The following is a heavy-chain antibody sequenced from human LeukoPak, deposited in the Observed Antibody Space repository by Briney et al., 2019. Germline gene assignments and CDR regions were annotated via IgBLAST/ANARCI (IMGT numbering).Heavy chain of an antibody. Sequence: SETMPLTCSVSGDSLSTYYWNWIRQPQGKGLGWIGYIDYSGSTNYNPAHKSRGTISIATSKNQCSLKLSSGTATDTAVYYCSRAEDYGDFPAADYWGQGTLVTVSS. CDR2: IDYSGST. D-gene: IGHD4-17*01. J-gene: IGHJ4*02. CDR1: GDSLSTYY. V-gene: IGHV4-59*01. CDR3: SRAEDYGDFPAADY.